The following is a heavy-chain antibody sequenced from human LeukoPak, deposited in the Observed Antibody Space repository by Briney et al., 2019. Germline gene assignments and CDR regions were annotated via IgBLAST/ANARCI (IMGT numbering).Heavy chain of an antibody. CDR1: GFTFSNYN. V-gene: IGHV3-48*04. CDR3: ARDPVPYYYDSSGYSKYFQH. D-gene: IGHD3-22*01. CDR2: ISSSSSTI. Sequence: GGSLRLSCAASGFTFSNYNMNWVRQAPGKGLEWVSYISSSSSTIYYADSVKGRFTISRDNAKNSLYLQMNSLRAEDTAVYYCARDPVPYYYDSSGYSKYFQHWGQGTLVTVSS. J-gene: IGHJ1*01.